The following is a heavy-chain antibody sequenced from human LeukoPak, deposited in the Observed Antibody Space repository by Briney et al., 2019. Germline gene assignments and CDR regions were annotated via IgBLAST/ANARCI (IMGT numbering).Heavy chain of an antibody. Sequence: GGSLRLSCAASGFTFSSYAMHWVRQAPGKGLEYVSAISSNGGSTYYANSVKGRFTISRDNSKNTLYLQMGSLRAEDMAVYYCAREVYDFWSGLRHYYFDYWGQGTLVTVSS. J-gene: IGHJ4*02. CDR1: GFTFSSYA. CDR2: ISSNGGST. D-gene: IGHD3-3*01. CDR3: AREVYDFWSGLRHYYFDY. V-gene: IGHV3-64*01.